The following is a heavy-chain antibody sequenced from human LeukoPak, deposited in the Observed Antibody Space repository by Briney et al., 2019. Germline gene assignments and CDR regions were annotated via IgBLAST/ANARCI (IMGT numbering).Heavy chain of an antibody. CDR3: ARVSIVGATAAYWYFDL. CDR2: IYYSGST. V-gene: IGHV4-31*03. Sequence: SETLSLTCTVSGGSISSGGSYWSWIRQHPGKGLEWIGYIYYSGSTYYNPSLKSRVTMSVDTSKNQFSLKLSSVTAADTAVYYCARVSIVGATAAYWYFDLWGRGTLVTVSS. D-gene: IGHD1-26*01. CDR1: GGSISSGGSY. J-gene: IGHJ2*01.